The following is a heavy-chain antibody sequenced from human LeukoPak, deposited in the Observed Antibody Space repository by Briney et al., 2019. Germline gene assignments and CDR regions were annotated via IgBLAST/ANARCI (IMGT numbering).Heavy chain of an antibody. V-gene: IGHV4-59*01. CDR3: ARVFTMVRGATPNGMDV. D-gene: IGHD3-10*01. Sequence: SETLSLTCTVSRGSISSYYWSWLRQPPGKGLEWIGYISYSGSTNYNPSLKSRVTISVDTSKNQFSLRLSSVTAADTAVYYCARVFTMVRGATPNGMDVWGQGTTVTVSS. CDR1: RGSISSYY. CDR2: ISYSGST. J-gene: IGHJ6*02.